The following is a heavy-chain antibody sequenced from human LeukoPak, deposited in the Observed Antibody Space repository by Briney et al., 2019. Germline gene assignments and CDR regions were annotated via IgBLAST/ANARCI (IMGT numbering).Heavy chain of an antibody. D-gene: IGHD3-22*01. CDR3: ARDRIYDSSGYYYGYYYMDV. V-gene: IGHV3-30-3*01. CDR2: ISYDGSNK. J-gene: IGHJ6*03. CDR1: GFTFSSYA. Sequence: GGSLRLSCAASGFTFSSYAMHWVRQAPGKGLEWVAVISYDGSNKYYADSVKGRFTISRDNSKNTLYLQMNSLRAEDTAVYYCARDRIYDSSGYYYGYYYMDVWGKGTTVTVSS.